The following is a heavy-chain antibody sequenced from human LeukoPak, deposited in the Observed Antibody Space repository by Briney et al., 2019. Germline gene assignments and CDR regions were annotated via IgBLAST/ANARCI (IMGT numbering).Heavy chain of an antibody. CDR3: ARAGDWELPNFDY. CDR2: IKQDGSEK. V-gene: IGHV3-7*01. J-gene: IGHJ4*02. D-gene: IGHD1-26*01. CDR1: GFTFSSYW. Sequence: GGSLRLSCAASGFTFSSYWMSWVRQAPGKGLEWVANIKQDGSEKYYVDSVKGRFTISRDNAKNSLYLQMNSLRAEDTAVYYCARAGDWELPNFDYWGQGTLVTVSS.